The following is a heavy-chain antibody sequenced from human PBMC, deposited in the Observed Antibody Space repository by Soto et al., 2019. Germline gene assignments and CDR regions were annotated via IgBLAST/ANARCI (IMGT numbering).Heavy chain of an antibody. V-gene: IGHV3-23*01. CDR1: GFTFTSYA. D-gene: IGHD1-26*01. CDR3: ARDRATFDY. CDR2: ISGSGSNT. Sequence: GGSLRLSCAASGFTFTSYAMSWVCLTPGKGLEWVSAISGSGSNTFYADSVRGRFTISRDNSKNTVFLQMNNLRAEDTAVYFCARDRATFDYWGQGTRVTVSS. J-gene: IGHJ4*02.